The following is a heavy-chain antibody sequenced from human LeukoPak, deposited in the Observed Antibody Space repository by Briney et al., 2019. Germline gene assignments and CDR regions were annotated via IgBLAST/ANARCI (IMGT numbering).Heavy chain of an antibody. D-gene: IGHD3-10*01. Sequence: SETLSLTCTVSGGSISSYYWSWIRQPPGKGLEWIGYIYYSGSTNYNPSLKSRVTISVDTSKNQFSLKLSSVTAADTAVYYCASGGVVRGLRNGFDPWGQGTLVTVSS. CDR3: ASGGVVRGLRNGFDP. CDR2: IYYSGST. CDR1: GGSISSYY. J-gene: IGHJ5*02. V-gene: IGHV4-59*01.